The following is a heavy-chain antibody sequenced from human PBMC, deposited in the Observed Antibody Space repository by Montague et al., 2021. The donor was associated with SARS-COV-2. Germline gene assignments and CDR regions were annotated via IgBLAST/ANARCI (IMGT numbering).Heavy chain of an antibody. D-gene: IGHD3-9*01. Sequence: SETLSLTCTVSGGSINNYYWSWIRQPPGKGLEWIGSIFYSGSTNYNPSLKSRVTISVDTSKKQFSLKLSSVTAADTAVYYCARLGLGGYDILTGYYQSGMDVGGQGTTVAVSS. V-gene: IGHV4-59*08. J-gene: IGHJ6*02. CDR3: ARLGLGGYDILTGYYQSGMDV. CDR2: IFYSGST. CDR1: GGSINNYY.